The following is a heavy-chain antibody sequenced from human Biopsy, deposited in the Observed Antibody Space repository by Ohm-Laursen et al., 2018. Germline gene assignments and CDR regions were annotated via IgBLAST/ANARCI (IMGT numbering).Heavy chain of an antibody. CDR3: ARDETGSSVFGPYYDGMDV. D-gene: IGHD3-9*01. Sequence: ASEKASCKASGYSFTKYYINWARQDPGQGLEWMGFINPTGGTTSYAEKFQCRVTLTRDTSTGTVYLELNSLIYEDTALYYYARDETGSSVFGPYYDGMDVWGQGTTVTFSS. CDR1: GYSFTKYY. CDR2: INPTGGTT. J-gene: IGHJ6*02. V-gene: IGHV1-46*01.